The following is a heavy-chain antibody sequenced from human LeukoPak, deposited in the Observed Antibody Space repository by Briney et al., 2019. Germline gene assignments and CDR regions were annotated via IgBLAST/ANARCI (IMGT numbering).Heavy chain of an antibody. D-gene: IGHD2-8*01. CDR2: ISGSGGST. V-gene: IGHV3-23*01. J-gene: IGHJ5*02. Sequence: GGSLRLSCAASGFTFSSYGMHWVRQAPGKGLEWVSAISGSGGSTYYADSVKGRFTISRDNSKNTLYLQMNSLRAGDTAVYYCAKDQDIVLMVYAIGRNWFDPWGQGTLVTVSS. CDR1: GFTFSSYG. CDR3: AKDQDIVLMVYAIGRNWFDP.